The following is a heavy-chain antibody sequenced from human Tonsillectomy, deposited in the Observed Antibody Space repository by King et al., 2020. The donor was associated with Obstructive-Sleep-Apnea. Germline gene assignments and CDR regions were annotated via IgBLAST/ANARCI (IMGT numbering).Heavy chain of an antibody. V-gene: IGHV3-74*01. Sequence: VQLVESGGDLVQPGGSLRLSCTASEFTFSSHGMHWVRQAPGEGLVWVSRISDDGSSATYADSVKGRFTISRDNAKNTLYVQMNSLRPEDTAVYYCARERAGYFDYWGQGALVTVSS. J-gene: IGHJ4*02. CDR2: ISDDGSSA. CDR3: ARERAGYFDY. CDR1: EFTFSSHG.